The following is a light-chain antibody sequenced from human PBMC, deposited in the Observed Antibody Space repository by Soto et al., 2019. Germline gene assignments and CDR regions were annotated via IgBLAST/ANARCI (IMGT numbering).Light chain of an antibody. CDR3: QQYDNLPFT. V-gene: IGKV1-33*01. J-gene: IGKJ3*01. CDR2: DAS. CDR1: QDISNY. Sequence: DIQMTQSPSSLSASVGDRVTITCQASQDISNYLNWYQQKPGKAPKLLIYDASNVETGVPSRFSGSGSETDFTFTISSLQPDYIATYYCQQYDNLPFTFGPGTKVDIK.